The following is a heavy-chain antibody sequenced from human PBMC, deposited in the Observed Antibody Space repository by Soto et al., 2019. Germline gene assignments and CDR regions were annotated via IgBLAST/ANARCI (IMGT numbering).Heavy chain of an antibody. CDR2: ISGSAGTT. Sequence: PGGSLRLSCAASGFTFSSCTMSWVRQAPGKGLEWVSTISGSAGTTYYADSVRGRFTISRDNSKNTLYLQMNSLRAEDTAVYYCAKDYYGSGSYPFDYWGQGALVTVSS. CDR1: GFTFSSCT. V-gene: IGHV3-23*01. J-gene: IGHJ4*02. D-gene: IGHD3-10*01. CDR3: AKDYYGSGSYPFDY.